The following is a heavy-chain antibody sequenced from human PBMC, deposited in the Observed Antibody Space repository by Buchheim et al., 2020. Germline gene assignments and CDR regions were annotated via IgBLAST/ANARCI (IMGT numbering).Heavy chain of an antibody. D-gene: IGHD6-13*01. V-gene: IGHV3-23*04. Sequence: EVQLVESGGGFVKPGGSLRLSCSVSGFTFSNAWMSWVRQAPGKGLEWVSLISGRDGGTFYGDSAKGRFTISRDNSKDTLYLQMDNLRADDTAVYYCAKTGSWYYFDYWGQGTL. CDR3: AKTGSWYYFDY. CDR1: GFTFSNAW. J-gene: IGHJ4*02. CDR2: ISGRDGGT.